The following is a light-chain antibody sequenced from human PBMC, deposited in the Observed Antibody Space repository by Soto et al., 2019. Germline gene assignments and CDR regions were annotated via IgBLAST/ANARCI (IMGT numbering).Light chain of an antibody. V-gene: IGKV1-39*01. CDR3: QQRYGTPLT. CDR2: AAS. CDR1: QSISNY. J-gene: IGKJ4*01. Sequence: DIEMTQSPSSLSASVGDRVTIACRASQSISNYLNWYQHKPGKVPKLLIYAASSLHSGVPTRFSGSGSGTDFTLTIISLQPEDFATYYCQQRYGTPLTFGGGTKVEIK.